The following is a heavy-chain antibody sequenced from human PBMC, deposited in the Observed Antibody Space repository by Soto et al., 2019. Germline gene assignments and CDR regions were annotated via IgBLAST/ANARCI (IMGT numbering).Heavy chain of an antibody. J-gene: IGHJ6*02. CDR2: ISYDGSNK. Sequence: VQLLESGGGLVQPGGSLRLSCAASGFTFSSYGMHWVRQAPGKGLEWVAVISYDGSNKYYADSVKGRFTISRDNSKNTLYLQMNSLRAEDTAVYYCAKVFAAVPYYYYYGMDVWGQGTTVTVSS. D-gene: IGHD6-13*01. V-gene: IGHV3-30*18. CDR3: AKVFAAVPYYYYYGMDV. CDR1: GFTFSSYG.